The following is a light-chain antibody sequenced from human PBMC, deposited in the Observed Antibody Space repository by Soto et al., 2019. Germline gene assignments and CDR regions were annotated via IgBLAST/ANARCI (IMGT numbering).Light chain of an antibody. CDR3: QSWDSSLSGWV. J-gene: IGLJ3*02. V-gene: IGLV1-40*01. CDR1: SSNIGAGYG. CDR2: GNS. Sequence: QSVLAQPPSVSGAPGQRVTISCTGSSSNIGAGYGVHWYQQLPGTAPKLLIYGNSNRPSGVPDRFSGSKSGTSASLAITGLQAEDEADYHCQSWDSSLSGWVFGGGTKLTVL.